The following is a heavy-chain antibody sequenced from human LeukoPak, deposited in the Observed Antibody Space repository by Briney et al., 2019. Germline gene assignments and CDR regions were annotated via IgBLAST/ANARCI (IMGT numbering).Heavy chain of an antibody. Sequence: GASVKVSCKASGYIFTSYFMHWVRQAPGQGLEWMGWINTNTGNPTYAQGFTGRFVFSLDTSVSTAYLQISSLKAEDTAVYYCARAWDTAMVLQVDYWGQGTLVTVSS. J-gene: IGHJ4*02. V-gene: IGHV7-4-1*02. CDR2: INTNTGNP. CDR1: GYIFTSYF. CDR3: ARAWDTAMVLQVDY. D-gene: IGHD5-18*01.